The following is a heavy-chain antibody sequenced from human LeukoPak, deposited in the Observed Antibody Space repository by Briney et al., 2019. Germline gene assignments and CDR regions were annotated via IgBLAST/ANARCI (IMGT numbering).Heavy chain of an antibody. D-gene: IGHD6-6*01. V-gene: IGHV1-18*01. CDR2: ISAYNGNT. CDR3: ARDKGIAARNWFDP. Sequence: ASVRVSCKASGYTFTSYGISWVRQAPGQGLEWMGWISAYNGNTNYAQKLQGRVTMTRDTSISTAYMELSRLRSDDTAVYYCARDKGIAARNWFDPWGQGTLVTVSS. J-gene: IGHJ5*02. CDR1: GYTFTSYG.